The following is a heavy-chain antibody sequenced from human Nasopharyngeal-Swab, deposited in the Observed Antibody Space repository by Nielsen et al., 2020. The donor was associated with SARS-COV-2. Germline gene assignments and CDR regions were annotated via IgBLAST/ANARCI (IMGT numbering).Heavy chain of an antibody. Sequence: WVRQAPGQGSEWMGGIIPIFGTANYAQKFQGRVTITADESTSTAYMELSSLRSEDTAVYYWARWGIVATGFYYYYGIDVWGQGTTVTVSS. CDR2: IIPIFGTA. J-gene: IGHJ6*02. CDR3: ARWGIVATGFYYYYGIDV. D-gene: IGHD5-12*01. V-gene: IGHV1-69*01.